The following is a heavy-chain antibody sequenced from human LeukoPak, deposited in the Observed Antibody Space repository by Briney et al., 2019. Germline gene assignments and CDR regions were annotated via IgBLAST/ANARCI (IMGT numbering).Heavy chain of an antibody. CDR2: ISSSSSYI. V-gene: IGHV3-21*01. J-gene: IGHJ4*02. CDR3: ARVDYHGSGSLDY. CDR1: GFTFSSYS. Sequence: GGSLRLSCAASGFTFSSYSMNWVRQAPGKGLEWVSSISSSSSYIYYADSVKGRFTISRDNAENSLYLQMNSLRAEDTAVYYCARVDYHGSGSLDYWGQGTLVTVSS. D-gene: IGHD3-10*01.